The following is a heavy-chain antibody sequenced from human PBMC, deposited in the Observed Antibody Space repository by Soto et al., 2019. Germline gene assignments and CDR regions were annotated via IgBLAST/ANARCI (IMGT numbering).Heavy chain of an antibody. V-gene: IGHV4-59*01. CDR1: GGSIINSY. Sequence: PSETLSLTCTVSGGSIINSYWSWIRHPPGKGLEWIGYIYYSGSTNYNPSLKSRVTISVDTSKNQFSLRLSSVTAADTAVYYCARGDRWLDPWGQGTLVTVSS. CDR3: ARGDRWLDP. CDR2: IYYSGST. J-gene: IGHJ5*02. D-gene: IGHD2-15*01.